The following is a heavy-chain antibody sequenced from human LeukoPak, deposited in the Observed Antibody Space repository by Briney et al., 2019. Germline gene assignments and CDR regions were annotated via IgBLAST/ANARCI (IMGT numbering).Heavy chain of an antibody. Sequence: QPGGSLRLSCTASGFTVTSNYMSWVRQAPGKGLEWVSVIYDSGSTYYTDSVKGRFTISRDYSRNTLYLQMDSLRVEDTAVYYCARESSGRYFATSGQGTLVTVSS. V-gene: IGHV3-53*01. J-gene: IGHJ5*02. CDR2: IYDSGST. CDR1: GFTVTSNY. D-gene: IGHD1-26*01. CDR3: ARESSGRYFAT.